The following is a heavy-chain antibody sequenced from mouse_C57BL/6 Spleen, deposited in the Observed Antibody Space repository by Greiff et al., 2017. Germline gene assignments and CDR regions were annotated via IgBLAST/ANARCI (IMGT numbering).Heavy chain of an antibody. CDR1: GYTFTDYN. CDR3: ARGIYYSNYGWYFDV. V-gene: IGHV1-18*01. Sequence: VQLQQSGPELVKPGASVKIPCKASGYTFTDYNMDWVKQSHGKSLEWIGDINPNNGGTIYNQKFKGKATLTVDKSSSTAYMELRSLTSEDTAVYYCARGIYYSNYGWYFDVWGTGTTVTVSS. J-gene: IGHJ1*03. D-gene: IGHD2-5*01. CDR2: INPNNGGT.